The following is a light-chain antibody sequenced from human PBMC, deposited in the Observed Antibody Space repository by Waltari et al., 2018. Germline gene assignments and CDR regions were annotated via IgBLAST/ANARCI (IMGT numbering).Light chain of an antibody. CDR1: SSDVGRYDL. CDR2: DVT. V-gene: IGLV2-14*02. Sequence: QSALTQPASVSGSPGQSITISCTGTSSDVGRYDLVSWSQQHPGKAPTRMIYDVTKRPSGVSSRCSASKSGNTASLTISGLQSEDEADYFCSSYRSSTTPIPVFGGGTKLTVL. J-gene: IGLJ2*01. CDR3: SSYRSSTTPIPV.